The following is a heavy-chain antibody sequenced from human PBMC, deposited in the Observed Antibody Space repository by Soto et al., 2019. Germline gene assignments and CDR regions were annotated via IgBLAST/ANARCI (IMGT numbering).Heavy chain of an antibody. J-gene: IGHJ5*02. Sequence: GGSLRLSCAASGFTFSSYAMSWVRQAPGKGLEWVSAISVSGGSTYYADSVKGRFTISRDNSKNTLYLQMNSLRAEDTAVYYCAKDWSRHPAAIGAGWFDPWGQGTLVTVSS. CDR1: GFTFSSYA. CDR3: AKDWSRHPAAIGAGWFDP. D-gene: IGHD2-2*01. CDR2: ISVSGGST. V-gene: IGHV3-23*01.